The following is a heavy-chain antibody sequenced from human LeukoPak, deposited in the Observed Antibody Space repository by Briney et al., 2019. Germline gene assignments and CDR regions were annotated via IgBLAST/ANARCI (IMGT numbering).Heavy chain of an antibody. J-gene: IGHJ5*02. CDR2: ILHSGST. Sequence: PSETLSLTCTVSGYSISSGYYWGWIRQPPGKGLEWIGSILHSGSTYYNPSLKSRVTISVDTSKNQFSLKLSSVTAADTAVYYCARESYYYGSGSADGGWFDPWGQGTLVTVSS. CDR1: GYSISSGYY. V-gene: IGHV4-38-2*02. D-gene: IGHD3-10*01. CDR3: ARESYYYGSGSADGGWFDP.